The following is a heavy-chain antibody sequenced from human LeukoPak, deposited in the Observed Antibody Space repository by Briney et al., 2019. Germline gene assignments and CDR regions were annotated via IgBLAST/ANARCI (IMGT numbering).Heavy chain of an antibody. CDR2: IYYSGST. V-gene: IGHV4-59*11. CDR3: ARGGGAYSGYDLDY. CDR1: GGSISSHY. Sequence: PSETLSLTCTVSGGSISSHYWSWIRQPPGKGLEWIGYIYYSGSTNYNPSLKSRVTISVDTSKNQFSLKLSSVTAADTAVYYCARGGGAYSGYDLDYWGQGTLVTVSS. J-gene: IGHJ4*02. D-gene: IGHD5-12*01.